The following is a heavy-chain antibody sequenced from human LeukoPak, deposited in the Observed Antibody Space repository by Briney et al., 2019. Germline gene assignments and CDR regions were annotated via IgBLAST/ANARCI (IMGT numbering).Heavy chain of an antibody. CDR3: ARVMLYYYDSSGYYYEGFDY. D-gene: IGHD3-22*01. V-gene: IGHV3-7*01. Sequence: GGSLRLSCAASGFTFSSYWMSWVRQAPGKGLEWVANIKQDGSEKYYVDSVKGRFTISRDNAKNSLYLQVNSLRAEDTAVYYCARVMLYYYDSSGYYYEGFDYWSQGTLVTVSS. CDR1: GFTFSSYW. CDR2: IKQDGSEK. J-gene: IGHJ4*02.